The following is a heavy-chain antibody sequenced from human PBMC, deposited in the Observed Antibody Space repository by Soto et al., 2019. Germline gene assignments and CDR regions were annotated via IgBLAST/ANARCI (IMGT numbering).Heavy chain of an antibody. D-gene: IGHD6-19*01. Sequence: QVQLVQSGAEVKTPGASVKVSCETSGYTFTGYYIHWVRQAPGQGLEWMGWINPHTGVTNYAQNFQGWVTMTRDTSISPVYMEMTRLKSDDTAVYYCARESGGVAGTLEPWGQGTLVTVSS. CDR3: ARESGGVAGTLEP. CDR1: GYTFTGYY. V-gene: IGHV1-2*04. CDR2: INPHTGVT. J-gene: IGHJ5*02.